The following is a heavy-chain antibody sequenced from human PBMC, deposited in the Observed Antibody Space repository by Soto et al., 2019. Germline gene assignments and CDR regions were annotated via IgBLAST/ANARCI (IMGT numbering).Heavy chain of an antibody. V-gene: IGHV1-69*13. CDR1: GGTFSSYA. D-gene: IGHD5-18*01. Sequence: SVKVSCKASGGTFSSYAISWVRQAPGQGLEWMGGIIPIFGTANYAQKFQGRVTITADESTSTAYMELSSLRSEDTAVYYCARDLRIQLWPAQRYYYGMDVWGQGTTVTV. CDR3: ARDLRIQLWPAQRYYYGMDV. CDR2: IIPIFGTA. J-gene: IGHJ6*02.